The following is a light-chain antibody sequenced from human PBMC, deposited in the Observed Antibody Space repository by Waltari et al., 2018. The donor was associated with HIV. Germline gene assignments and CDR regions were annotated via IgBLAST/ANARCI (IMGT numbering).Light chain of an antibody. Sequence: QSALTQPPSASGSPGQSVTISCTGTSSDVGGYNSVSWYQQPPGKAPKIMIYEGRQWPVGVPHRFSGSSSGNTASLTVSGLQADEEADYYCSSYAGSHVVCGGGTKLTVL. J-gene: IGLJ2*01. CDR1: SSDVGGYNS. CDR3: SSYAGSHVV. CDR2: EGR. V-gene: IGLV2-8*01.